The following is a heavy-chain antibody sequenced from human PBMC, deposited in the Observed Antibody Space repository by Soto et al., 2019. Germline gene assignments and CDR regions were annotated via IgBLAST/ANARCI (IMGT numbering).Heavy chain of an antibody. V-gene: IGHV3-74*03. CDR1: GFTFINYW. Sequence: GSLRLSCAASGFTFINYWTHWVRQAPGKGLVWVSRINRDGSSTTYADSVKGRFTISRDNAKNTLDLQMNSLRAEDTAVYYCAKGGYYSYDAFDIWGQGTLVTV. CDR3: AKGGYYSYDAFDI. J-gene: IGHJ3*02. D-gene: IGHD3-22*01. CDR2: INRDGSST.